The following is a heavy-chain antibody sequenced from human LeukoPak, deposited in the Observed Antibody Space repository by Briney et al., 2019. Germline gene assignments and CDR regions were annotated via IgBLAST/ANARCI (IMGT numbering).Heavy chain of an antibody. J-gene: IGHJ4*02. CDR2: ISSSSSYI. V-gene: IGHV3-21*01. CDR1: GFTFSSYS. CDR3: ARARTAAGTRQIDY. D-gene: IGHD6-13*01. Sequence: PGGSLRLSCAASGFTFSSYSMNWVRQAPGKGLEWVSSISSSSSYIYYADSVKGRFTISRDNAENSLYLQMNSLRAEDTAVYYCARARTAAGTRQIDYWGQGTLVTVSS.